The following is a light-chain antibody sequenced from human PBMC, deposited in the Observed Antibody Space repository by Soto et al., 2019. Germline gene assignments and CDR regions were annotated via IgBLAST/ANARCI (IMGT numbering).Light chain of an antibody. CDR3: QQARSFPIT. Sequence: FQMTQSPSSLSASVGDRVSITCRTSQSINNCLNWYQQKPGKAPKLLIYGASRLQGGVPLRFSGSGSGTDFTLTISSLQPEDFATYYCQQARSFPITFGQGTRLEI. CDR2: GAS. CDR1: QSINNC. V-gene: IGKV1-39*01. J-gene: IGKJ5*01.